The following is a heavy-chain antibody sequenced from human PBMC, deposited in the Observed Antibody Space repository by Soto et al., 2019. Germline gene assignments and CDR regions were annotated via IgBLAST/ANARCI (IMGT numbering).Heavy chain of an antibody. CDR2: VSVSAGST. Sequence: EVQLLESGGGLVQPGGSLRLSCAASGFTFSSYAMSWVRQAPGKGLEWVSVVSVSAGSTYYADSVRGRFTISRDNSKNTLYLQRNSLRAEDTAVYYCAKDASSGITSFDLWGRGTLVTVSS. V-gene: IGHV3-23*01. D-gene: IGHD3-3*01. J-gene: IGHJ2*01. CDR3: AKDASSGITSFDL. CDR1: GFTFSSYA.